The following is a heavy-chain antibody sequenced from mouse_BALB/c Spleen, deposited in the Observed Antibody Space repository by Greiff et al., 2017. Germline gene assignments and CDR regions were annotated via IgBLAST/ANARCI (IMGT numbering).Heavy chain of an antibody. CDR1: GFTFTDYY. Sequence: EVMLVESGGGLVQPGGSLRLSCATSGFTFTDYYMSWVRQPPGKALEWLGFIRNKANGYTTEYSASVKGRFTISRDNSQSILYLQMNTLRAEDSATYYCARDPLYYGNYERYFDVWGAGTTVTVSS. CDR3: ARDPLYYGNYERYFDV. V-gene: IGHV7-3*02. J-gene: IGHJ1*01. D-gene: IGHD2-1*01. CDR2: IRNKANGYTT.